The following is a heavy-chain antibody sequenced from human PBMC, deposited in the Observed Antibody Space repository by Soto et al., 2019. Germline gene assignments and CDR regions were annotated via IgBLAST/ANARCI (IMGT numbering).Heavy chain of an antibody. CDR3: ARVVGAVDYYYGIDV. Sequence: SETLSLTCAVYGGSFSGYYWSWIRQPPGKGLEWIGEINHSGSTNYNPSLKSRVTISVDTSKNQFSLKLSSVTAADTAVYYCARVVGAVDYYYGIDVWGQGTTVTVSS. V-gene: IGHV4-34*01. J-gene: IGHJ6*02. D-gene: IGHD6-19*01. CDR1: GGSFSGYY. CDR2: INHSGST.